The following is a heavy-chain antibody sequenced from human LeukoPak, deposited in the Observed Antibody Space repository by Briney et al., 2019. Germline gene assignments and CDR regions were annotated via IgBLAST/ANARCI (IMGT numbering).Heavy chain of an antibody. J-gene: IGHJ4*02. D-gene: IGHD3-22*01. CDR3: ARGGPNYYDSSGYYFDYFDY. Sequence: PGGSLRLSCAASGFTFSSYAMSWVRQAPGKGLEWVSAISGSGGSTYYADSVKGRFTISRDNSKNTLYLQMNSLRAEDTAVYYCARGGPNYYDSSGYYFDYFDYWGQGTLVTVSS. CDR1: GFTFSSYA. CDR2: ISGSGGST. V-gene: IGHV3-23*01.